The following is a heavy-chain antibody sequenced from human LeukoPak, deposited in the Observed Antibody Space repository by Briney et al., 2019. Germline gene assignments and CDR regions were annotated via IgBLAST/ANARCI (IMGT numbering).Heavy chain of an antibody. V-gene: IGHV4-59*08. Sequence: SETLSLTCTVSGGSIRSYYWSWIRQPPGKGLEWIGYIYYSGSTNYNPSLKSRVTISVDTSKNQFSLKLSSVTAADTAVYYCARGTKSSSSSIWGQGTLVTVSS. D-gene: IGHD6-6*01. CDR3: ARGTKSSSSSI. CDR2: IYYSGST. CDR1: GGSIRSYY. J-gene: IGHJ4*02.